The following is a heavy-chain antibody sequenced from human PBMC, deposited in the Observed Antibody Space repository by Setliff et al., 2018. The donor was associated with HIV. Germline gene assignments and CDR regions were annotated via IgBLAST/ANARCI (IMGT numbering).Heavy chain of an antibody. CDR3: ATSPIAVPPYYFES. CDR2: IVPNSGGT. D-gene: IGHD6-19*01. V-gene: IGHV1-2*02. J-gene: IGHJ4*02. Sequence: ASVKVSCKAPGATFANFALNWVRPAPGQGPEWMGGIVPNSGGTNYAQKFQGRVTMTRDTSTSTAYMEVSRLGSDDRALYYCATSPIAVPPYYFESWGQGTLVTVSS. CDR1: GATFANFA.